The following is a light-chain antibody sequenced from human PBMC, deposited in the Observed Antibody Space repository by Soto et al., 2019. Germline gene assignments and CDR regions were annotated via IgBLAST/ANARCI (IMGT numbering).Light chain of an antibody. V-gene: IGLV1-44*01. CDR2: SNN. CDR1: SSNIGSNT. Sequence: QCVLTQPPSASGTPGQRVTISCSGSSSNIGSNTVNWYQQLPGTAPKLLIYSNNQRPSGVPDRFSGSKSGTSASLAISGLQSEDEADYYCSSYAGSNNLVFGTGTKVTVL. CDR3: SSYAGSNNLV. J-gene: IGLJ1*01.